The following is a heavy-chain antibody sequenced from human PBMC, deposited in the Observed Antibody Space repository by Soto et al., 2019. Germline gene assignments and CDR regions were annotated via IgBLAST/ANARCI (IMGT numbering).Heavy chain of an antibody. CDR3: AFSSRAVTTPTYYYYYGMDV. CDR1: GFTSNNNW. Sequence: GESLKISCKGSGFTSNNNWIAWVRQMPGKGLEWMGIIDPSDSDTSYSPSFQGQVTISADKSISTAYLQWSSLKASDTAMYYCAFSSRAVTTPTYYYYYGMDVWGQGTTVTVSS. J-gene: IGHJ6*02. V-gene: IGHV5-51*01. D-gene: IGHD4-17*01. CDR2: IDPSDSDT.